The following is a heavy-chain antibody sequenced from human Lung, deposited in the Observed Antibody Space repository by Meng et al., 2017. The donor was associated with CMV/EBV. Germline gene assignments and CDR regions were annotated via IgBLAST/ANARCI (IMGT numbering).Heavy chain of an antibody. D-gene: IGHD3-3*01. CDR1: GFTFSNYS. J-gene: IGHJ6*02. V-gene: IGHV3-48*04. CDR2: ISSSSSTI. CDR3: ARDFTTDYFWSCYYPGYYDMDV. Sequence: SCAASGFTFSNYSMNWVRQAPGKGLEWVSYISSSSSTIYYADSVKGRFTISRDNAKNSLYLQMNSLRAEDTAVYYCARDFTTDYFWSCYYPGYYDMDVXGQGXTVTVSS.